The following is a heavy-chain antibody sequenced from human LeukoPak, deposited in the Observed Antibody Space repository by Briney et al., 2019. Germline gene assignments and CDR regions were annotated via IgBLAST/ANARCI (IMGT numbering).Heavy chain of an antibody. CDR3: ARGLYGDYELNDAFDI. D-gene: IGHD4-17*01. Sequence: GASVKVSCKASGYTFTGYYMHWVRQAPGQGLEWMGWINPNSGGTNYAQKFQGRVTMTRDTSISTAYMELSRLRSDDTALYYCARGLYGDYELNDAFDIWGQGTMVTVSS. J-gene: IGHJ3*02. V-gene: IGHV1-2*02. CDR1: GYTFTGYY. CDR2: INPNSGGT.